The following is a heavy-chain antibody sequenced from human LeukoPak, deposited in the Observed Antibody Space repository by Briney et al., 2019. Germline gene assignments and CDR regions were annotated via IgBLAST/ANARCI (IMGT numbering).Heavy chain of an antibody. Sequence: GGSLRLFCAASGFTFSSYWMHWVRQAPGKGLVWVSRINNDGSSTSYADSVKGRFTISRDNAKNTLYLQMNSLRAEDTAVYYCARDPYGDHGFDYWGQGTLVTVSS. CDR1: GFTFSSYW. CDR3: ARDPYGDHGFDY. D-gene: IGHD4-17*01. CDR2: INNDGSST. V-gene: IGHV3-74*01. J-gene: IGHJ4*02.